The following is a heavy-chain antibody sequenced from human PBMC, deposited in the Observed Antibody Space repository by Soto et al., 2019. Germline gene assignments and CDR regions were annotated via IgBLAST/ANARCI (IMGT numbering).Heavy chain of an antibody. CDR1: GFTFSSYA. CDR3: AKLTDPDYYDSSGYPLGTFDY. V-gene: IGHV3-23*01. CDR2: ISGSGGST. J-gene: IGHJ4*02. Sequence: EVQLLESGGGLVQPGGSLRLSCAASGFTFSSYAMSWVRQAPGKGLEWVSAISGSGGSTYYADSVKGRFTISRDNSKNTLYLQMNSLRAEDTAVYYCAKLTDPDYYDSSGYPLGTFDYWGQGTLVTVSS. D-gene: IGHD3-22*01.